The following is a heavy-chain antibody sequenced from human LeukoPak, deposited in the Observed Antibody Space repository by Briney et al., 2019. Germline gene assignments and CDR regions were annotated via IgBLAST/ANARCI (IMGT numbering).Heavy chain of an antibody. CDR2: IYQSGST. J-gene: IGHJ4*02. D-gene: IGHD1-1*01. V-gene: IGHV4-38-2*02. CDR1: GYSISTGYY. CDR3: ARANEGLDY. Sequence: SETLSLTRTVSGYSISTGYYWGWIRQPPGKGLEWIGSIYQSGSTYYNPTLKRRVTISVDTSKNKFSLKLSSVNAADTAVYYCARANEGLDYWGQGTLVTVSS.